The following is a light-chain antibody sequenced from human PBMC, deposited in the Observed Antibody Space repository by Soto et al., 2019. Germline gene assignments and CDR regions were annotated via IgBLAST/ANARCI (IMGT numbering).Light chain of an antibody. CDR3: GTWDSSLSAAV. Sequence: QSVLTQPPSVSAAPGQKVAISCSGRSASIGNNYVSWYQQLPGTAPKLLIYDNNKRPSGIPDRFSGPKSGTSATLGITGLQTGDEADYYCGTWDSSLSAAVFGTGTKLTVL. CDR1: SASIGNNY. J-gene: IGLJ1*01. CDR2: DNN. V-gene: IGLV1-51*01.